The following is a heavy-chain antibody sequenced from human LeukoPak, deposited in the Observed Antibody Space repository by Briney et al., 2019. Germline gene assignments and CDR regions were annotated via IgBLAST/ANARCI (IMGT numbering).Heavy chain of an antibody. V-gene: IGHV4-59*08. CDR2: IYYSGST. J-gene: IGHJ4*02. D-gene: IGHD1-26*01. Sequence: PSETLSLTCTVSGGSISSYYWNWIRQPPGKGLEWIGYIYYSGSTNYNPSLKSRVTISVDTSRNQFSLKLSSVTAADTAVYYCARRRKDSGRCFDYWGQGTLVTVSS. CDR1: GGSISSYY. CDR3: ARRRKDSGRCFDY.